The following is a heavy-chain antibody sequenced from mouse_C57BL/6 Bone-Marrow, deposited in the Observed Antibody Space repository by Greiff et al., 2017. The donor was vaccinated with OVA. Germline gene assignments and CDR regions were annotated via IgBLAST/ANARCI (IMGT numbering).Heavy chain of an antibody. V-gene: IGHV1-53*01. CDR1: GYTFTSYW. D-gene: IGHD2-1*01. J-gene: IGHJ3*01. Sequence: QVQLQQSGTELVKPGASVKLSCKASGYTFTSYWMHWVKQRPGQGLEWIGNINPSNGGTNYNEKFKSKATLTVDKSSSTAYMQLSSLTSEDSAVYYCASEDGNYFWAWFAYWGQGTLVTVSA. CDR3: ASEDGNYFWAWFAY. CDR2: INPSNGGT.